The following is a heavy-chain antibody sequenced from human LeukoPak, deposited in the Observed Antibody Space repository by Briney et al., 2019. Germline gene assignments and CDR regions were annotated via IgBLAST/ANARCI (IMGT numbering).Heavy chain of an antibody. CDR2: DYSGGDT. D-gene: IGHD6-19*01. CDR1: GLSVSNNY. CDR3: ARNSGWYGVS. V-gene: IGHV3-53*01. J-gene: IGHJ4*02. Sequence: PGGSLRLSCAASGLSVSNNYMSWIRQAPGKGLEWVSSVDYSGGDTHYADSVMGRFTISRDNSKNTLYLQLNSLSADDTAVYYCARNSGWYGVSWGQGTLVTVSS.